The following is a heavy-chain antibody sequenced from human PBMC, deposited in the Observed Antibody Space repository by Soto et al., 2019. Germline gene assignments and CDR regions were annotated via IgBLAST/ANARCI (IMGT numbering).Heavy chain of an antibody. CDR1: GFTFNNYW. J-gene: IGHJ5*02. CDR3: ARAVPVRFHNWFDP. D-gene: IGHD3-3*01. CDR2: IKSDGSDT. Sequence: GGSLRLSCAASGFTFNNYWMHWVRQAPGKGLVWVSRIKSDGSDTAYADSVKGRFTISRDNAENMLYLQMNSLRAEDTAVYYCARAVPVRFHNWFDPWGQGTLVTVSS. V-gene: IGHV3-74*01.